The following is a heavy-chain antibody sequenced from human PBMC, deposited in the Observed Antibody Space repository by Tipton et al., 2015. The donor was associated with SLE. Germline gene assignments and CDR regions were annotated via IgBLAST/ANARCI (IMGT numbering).Heavy chain of an antibody. CDR1: GASISSHY. CDR3: ARQRLHFDY. V-gene: IGHV4-59*08. Sequence: TLSLTCTVSGASISSHYWSWIRQPPGKGLEWIGYMYYSGSAHYNPSLKSRVSISLDTSNNQFSLNLKSVDGADTAMYYCARQRLHFDYWGQGILVAVSS. J-gene: IGHJ4*02. CDR2: MYYSGSA.